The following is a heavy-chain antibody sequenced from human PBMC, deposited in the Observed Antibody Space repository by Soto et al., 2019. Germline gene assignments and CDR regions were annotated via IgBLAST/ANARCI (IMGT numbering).Heavy chain of an antibody. D-gene: IGHD3-10*01. J-gene: IGHJ6*03. Sequence: ASVKVSCKASGYTFTTYGITWVRQAPGQGLEWMGWISAYNGNTNYAQKFQGRVTMTTDTSTRTAYMELLSLRSDDTAVYYCARGVDQFSGSGNYYNKVYYYYMDVWGKGTTVTVSS. CDR3: ARGVDQFSGSGNYYNKVYYYYMDV. V-gene: IGHV1-18*01. CDR1: GYTFTTYG. CDR2: ISAYNGNT.